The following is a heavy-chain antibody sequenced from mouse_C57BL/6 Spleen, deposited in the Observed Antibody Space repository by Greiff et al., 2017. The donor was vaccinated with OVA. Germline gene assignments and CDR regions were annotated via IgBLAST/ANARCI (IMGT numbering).Heavy chain of an antibody. CDR1: GFSLTSYA. CDR3: ARGGPYYYGSRDYYAMDY. V-gene: IGHV2-9-1*01. Sequence: QVQLKQSGPGLVAPSQSLSITCTVSGFSLTSYAISWVRQPPGKGLEWLGVIWTGGGTNYNSALKSRLSISKDNSKSQVFLKMNSLQTDDTARYYCARGGPYYYGSRDYYAMDYWGQGTSVTVSS. J-gene: IGHJ4*01. CDR2: IWTGGGT. D-gene: IGHD1-1*01.